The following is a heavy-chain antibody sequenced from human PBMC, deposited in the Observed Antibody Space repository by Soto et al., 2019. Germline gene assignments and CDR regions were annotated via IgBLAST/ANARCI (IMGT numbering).Heavy chain of an antibody. CDR3: AREDDGGDRDYYGLDV. J-gene: IGHJ6*02. V-gene: IGHV4-30-4*01. CDR2: IHYSGSI. CDR1: GGSISTDHYH. Sequence: QVQLQESGPGPVRPSQTLSLTCTVSGGSISTDHYHWTWIRQTPGKGLEWIGYIHYSGSIHFNPSLQSRVSMSVDTSKNLFSLKLSSVPAADTAVYFCAREDDGGDRDYYGLDVWGQGTTVTVSS. D-gene: IGHD2-21*02.